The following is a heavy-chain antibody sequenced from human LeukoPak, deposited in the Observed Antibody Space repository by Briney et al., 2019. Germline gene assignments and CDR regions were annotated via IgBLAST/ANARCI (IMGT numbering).Heavy chain of an antibody. CDR2: ISSSSSYI. CDR3: ARVGSSTSRYGY. V-gene: IGHV3-21*01. CDR1: GFTFSSYS. J-gene: IGHJ4*02. Sequence: GGSLRLSCAASGFTFSSYSMNWVRQAPGKGLEWVSSISSSSSYIYYADSVKGRFTISRDNAKNSLYLQMNSLRAEDTAVYYCARVGSSTSRYGYWGQGTLVTVFS. D-gene: IGHD2-2*01.